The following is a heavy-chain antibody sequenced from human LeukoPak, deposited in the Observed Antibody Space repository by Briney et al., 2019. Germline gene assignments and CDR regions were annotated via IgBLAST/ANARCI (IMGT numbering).Heavy chain of an antibody. V-gene: IGHV3-23*01. CDR2: ISGSGGST. CDR3: AKSKLRYYFDY. J-gene: IGHJ4*02. Sequence: PGGSLRLSCAASGFTDSSYAMSLVRQAAGKGLEWVSAISGSGGSTYYADSVKGRFTISRDNSKNTLYLQMNSLRAEDTAVYYCAKSKLRYYFDYWGQGTLVTVSS. CDR1: GFTDSSYA. D-gene: IGHD3-16*01.